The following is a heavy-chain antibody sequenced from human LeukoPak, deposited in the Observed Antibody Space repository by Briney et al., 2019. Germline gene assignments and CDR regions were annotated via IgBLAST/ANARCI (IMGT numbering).Heavy chain of an antibody. Sequence: ASVKVSCKASGYTFTGYYIHWVRQAPGQGLEWMGWINPNNGGTKYAQKFQGRVTMTRDTSITTAYMELSRPRSDDTAVYYCARDIDYYDSRRFYYWGQGTLVTVSS. CDR2: INPNNGGT. J-gene: IGHJ4*02. V-gene: IGHV1-2*02. CDR3: ARDIDYYDSRRFYY. D-gene: IGHD3-22*01. CDR1: GYTFTGYY.